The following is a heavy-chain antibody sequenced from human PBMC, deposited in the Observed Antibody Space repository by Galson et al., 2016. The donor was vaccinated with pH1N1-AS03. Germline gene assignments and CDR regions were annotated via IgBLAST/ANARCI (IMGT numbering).Heavy chain of an antibody. V-gene: IGHV1-18*01. CDR2: ISAYNGNT. Sequence: SVKVSCKASGYTFTNYGISWVRQAPGQGLEWMGWISAYNGNTNYAQKLQGRVTLTTDTSTSTAYMELRSLRSADTAVYYRASGWPDYGSDSFHGWDHWGQGSLVTVSS. CDR3: ASGWPDYGSDSFHGWDH. D-gene: IGHD4-23*01. CDR1: GYTFTNYG. J-gene: IGHJ4*02.